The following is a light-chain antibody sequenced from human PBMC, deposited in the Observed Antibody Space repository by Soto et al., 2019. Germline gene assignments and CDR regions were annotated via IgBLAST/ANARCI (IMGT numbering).Light chain of an antibody. CDR3: QTWGTGIHYV. CDR2: LNSDGSH. V-gene: IGLV4-69*01. J-gene: IGLJ1*01. Sequence: QPVLTQSPSASASLGASVKLTCTLSSGHSSYAIAWHQQQPEKGPRYLMKLNSDGSHSKGDGIPDRLSGSSSGAERYLTISRLQSEDEADSYCQTWGTGIHYVFGTGTKVTVL. CDR1: SGHSSYA.